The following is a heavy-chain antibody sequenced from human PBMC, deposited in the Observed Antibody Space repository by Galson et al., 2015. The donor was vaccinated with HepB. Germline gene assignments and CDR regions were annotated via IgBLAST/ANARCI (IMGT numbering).Heavy chain of an antibody. V-gene: IGHV1-2*02. D-gene: IGHD3-10*01. J-gene: IGHJ5*02. CDR3: ARTRKYGSGSYYRDHWFDP. CDR2: INPNSGGT. Sequence: SVKVSCKASGYTFTGYYMHWVRQAPGQGLEWMGWINPNSGGTNYAQKFQGRVTMTRDTSISTAYMELSRLRSDDTAVYYCARTRKYGSGSYYRDHWFDPWGRGTLVTVSS. CDR1: GYTFTGYY.